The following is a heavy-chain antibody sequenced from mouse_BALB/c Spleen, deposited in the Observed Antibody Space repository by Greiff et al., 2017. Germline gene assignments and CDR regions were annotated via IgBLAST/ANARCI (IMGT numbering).Heavy chain of an antibody. CDR1: GYSFTGYY. CDR3: ARGEYGNSDYYAMDY. J-gene: IGHJ4*01. CDR2: ISCYNGAT. Sequence: LVKTGASVKISCKASGYSFTGYYMHWVKQSHGKSLEWIGYISCYNGATSYNQKFKGKATFTVDTSSSTAYMQFNSLTSEDSAVYYCARGEYGNSDYYAMDYWGQGTSVTVSS. V-gene: IGHV1S34*01. D-gene: IGHD2-10*02.